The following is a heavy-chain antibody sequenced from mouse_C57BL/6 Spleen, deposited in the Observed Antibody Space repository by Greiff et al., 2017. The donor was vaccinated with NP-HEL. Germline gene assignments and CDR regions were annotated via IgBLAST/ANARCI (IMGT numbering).Heavy chain of an antibody. CDR3: TGGNYLYFDV. CDR1: GYTFTDYE. CDR2: IDPETGGT. D-gene: IGHD2-1*01. Sequence: VQLQQSGAELVRPGASVTLSCKASGYTFTDYEMHWVKQTPVHGLEWIGAIDPETGGTAYNQKFKGKAILTADKSSSTAYMELRSLTSEDSAVYYCTGGNYLYFDVWGTGTTVTVSS. J-gene: IGHJ1*03. V-gene: IGHV1-15*01.